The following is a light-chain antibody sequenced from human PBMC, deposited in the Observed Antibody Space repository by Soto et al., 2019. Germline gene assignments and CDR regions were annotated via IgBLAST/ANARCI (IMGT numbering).Light chain of an antibody. CDR3: STYKSSSNPVV. CDR1: NSDVGGYNY. CDR2: EVS. Sequence: QSALTQPASVSWSPGQSFTISCTGTNSDVGGYNYVSWYQQHPGKATKLMISEVSNRPSGFANRFFGSKSGNTASLTISGLQAEDEADYDCSTYKSSSNPVVFGGGTKLTVL. J-gene: IGLJ2*01. V-gene: IGLV2-14*01.